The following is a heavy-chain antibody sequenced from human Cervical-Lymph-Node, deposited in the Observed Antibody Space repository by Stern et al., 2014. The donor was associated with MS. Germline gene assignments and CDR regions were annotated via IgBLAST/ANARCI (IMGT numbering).Heavy chain of an antibody. CDR2: IWYDGSSK. Sequence: VQLVESGGGVVQPGRSLRLSCAASGFTFSAYGMHWVRQAPGKGLEWGAVIWYDGSSKYYADSVKGRFTISRDNSKNTLYLQMNSLRAEDTAVYYCARGLYYFDYWGRGTLVTVSS. J-gene: IGHJ4*02. CDR3: ARGLYYFDY. V-gene: IGHV3-33*01. CDR1: GFTFSAYG.